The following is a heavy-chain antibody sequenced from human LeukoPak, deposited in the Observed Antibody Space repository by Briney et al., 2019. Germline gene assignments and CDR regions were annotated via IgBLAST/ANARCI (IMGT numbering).Heavy chain of an antibody. V-gene: IGHV3-23*01. CDR2: IRTSSSAT. J-gene: IGHJ4*02. CDR3: AREGGPYRPLDY. Sequence: GGSLRLSCAGSGFTFGSYAINWVRQAPGKGLEWVSAIRTSSSATYYADSVKGRFATSRDDSRSTVFLQMNSLRAEDTAVYYCAREGGPYRPLDYSGQGTLVTVSS. CDR1: GFTFGSYA.